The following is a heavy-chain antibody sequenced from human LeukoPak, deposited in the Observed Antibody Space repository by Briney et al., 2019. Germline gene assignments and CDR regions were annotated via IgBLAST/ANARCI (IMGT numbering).Heavy chain of an antibody. D-gene: IGHD4-17*01. Sequence: QAGGSLRLSCAASGFTLTTYAMSWVRQAPGKGLEWVSSVSGSGDTTYYADSVKGRFTISRDNSRNTLYLQMNSLRAEDTAVYYCAKGTVERTPYYMDVWGKGTTVTVSS. CDR2: VSGSGDTT. J-gene: IGHJ6*03. CDR3: AKGTVERTPYYMDV. V-gene: IGHV3-23*01. CDR1: GFTLTTYA.